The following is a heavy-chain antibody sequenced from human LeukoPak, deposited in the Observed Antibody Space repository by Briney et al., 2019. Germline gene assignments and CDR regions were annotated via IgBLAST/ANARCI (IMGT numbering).Heavy chain of an antibody. CDR1: GGSISSSSYY. V-gene: IGHV4-39*01. J-gene: IGHJ4*02. CDR2: IYYSGST. Sequence: PSETLSLTCTVSGGSISSSSYYWGWIRQPPGKGLEWIGSIYYSGSTYYNPSLKSRVTISVDTSKNQFSLKLSSVTAADTAVYYCARLTIFDPYYFDCWGQGTLVTVSS. CDR3: ARLTIFDPYYFDC. D-gene: IGHD3-3*01.